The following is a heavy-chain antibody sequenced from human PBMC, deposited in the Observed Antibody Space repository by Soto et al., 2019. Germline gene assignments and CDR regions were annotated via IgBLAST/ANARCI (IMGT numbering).Heavy chain of an antibody. CDR2: VSIGGST. Sequence: DVQLLESGGGVVQSEGPLRLSCAAAGLTFSSYAMGWVRQGPGKGLEWVAVVSIGGSTHYADSVRGRFTISRDNSKNTLSLQANSLTAEDTAVYFCAKRRGAGGHFDYWGQGALVTVSS. D-gene: IGHD2-15*01. CDR1: GLTFSSYA. V-gene: IGHV3-23*01. CDR3: AKRRGAGGHFDY. J-gene: IGHJ4*02.